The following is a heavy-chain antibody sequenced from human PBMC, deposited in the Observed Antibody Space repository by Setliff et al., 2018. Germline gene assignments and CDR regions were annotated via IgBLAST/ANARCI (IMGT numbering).Heavy chain of an antibody. Sequence: GASVKVSCKTSGYNFITFGISWVRQAPGQGLEWMGWISPYNEKTNYAEKFQGRVTMTTDTSTSTAYMELRSLRSDDTAVYYCAKDRVEVVVAAPQALFDPWGQGTLVTVSS. V-gene: IGHV1-18*01. CDR2: ISPYNEKT. CDR1: GYNFITFG. CDR3: AKDRVEVVVAAPQALFDP. D-gene: IGHD2-15*01. J-gene: IGHJ5*02.